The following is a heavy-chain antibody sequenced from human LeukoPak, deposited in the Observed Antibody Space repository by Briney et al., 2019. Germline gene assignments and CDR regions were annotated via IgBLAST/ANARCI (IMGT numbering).Heavy chain of an antibody. D-gene: IGHD3-10*01. CDR2: IYYSGST. V-gene: IGHV4-31*03. Sequence: SQTLSLTCTVSGGSISSGGYYWSWIRQHPGKGLEWIGYIYYSGSTYYNPSLKSRVTISVDTSKNQFSLKLSSVTAADTAVYYWPGPIFLWFGDNNGFDPWAREPWSPSPQ. CDR3: PGPIFLWFGDNNGFDP. J-gene: IGHJ5*02. CDR1: GGSISSGGYY.